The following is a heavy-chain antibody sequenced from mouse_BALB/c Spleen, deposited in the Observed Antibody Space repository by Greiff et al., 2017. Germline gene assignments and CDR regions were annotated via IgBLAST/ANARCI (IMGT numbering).Heavy chain of an antibody. CDR3: IYYYGSSYEY. Sequence: VQLKESGPELVKPGASVKISCKASGYSFTGYYMHWVKQSHVKSLEWIGRINPYNGATSYNQNFKDKASLTVDKSSSTAYMELHSLTSEDSAVYYCIYYYGSSYEYWGQGTTLTVSS. D-gene: IGHD1-1*01. J-gene: IGHJ2*01. CDR2: INPYNGAT. V-gene: IGHV1-31*01. CDR1: GYSFTGYY.